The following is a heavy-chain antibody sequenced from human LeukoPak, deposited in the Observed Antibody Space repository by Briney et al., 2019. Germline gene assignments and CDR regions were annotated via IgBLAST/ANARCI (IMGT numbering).Heavy chain of an antibody. CDR3: AIGGAFDI. V-gene: IGHV4-34*01. CDR2: INHSGST. D-gene: IGHD3-16*01. J-gene: IGHJ3*02. Sequence: PETLSLTCAVYGGSFSGYYWSWIRQPPGKGLEWIGKINHSGSTSYNPSLKSRVTISVDTSKNQFSLKLRSVTAADTAVYYCAIGGAFDIWGQGTMVTVSS. CDR1: GGSFSGYY.